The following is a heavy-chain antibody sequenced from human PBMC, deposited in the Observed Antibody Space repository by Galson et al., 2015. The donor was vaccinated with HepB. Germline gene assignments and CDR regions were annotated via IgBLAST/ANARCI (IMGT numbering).Heavy chain of an antibody. Sequence: SVKVSCKASGGTFSSYAISWVRQAPGQGLEWMGRIIPILGIANYAQKFQGRVTITADISTSTAYMELSSLRSEDTAVYYCARGTYSYGPSYWGQGTLVTVSS. CDR1: GGTFSSYA. D-gene: IGHD5-18*01. CDR2: IIPILGIA. J-gene: IGHJ4*02. V-gene: IGHV1-69*04. CDR3: ARGTYSYGPSY.